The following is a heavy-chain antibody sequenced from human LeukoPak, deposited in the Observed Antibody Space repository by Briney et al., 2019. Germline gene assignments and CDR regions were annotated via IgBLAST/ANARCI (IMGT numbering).Heavy chain of an antibody. CDR3: ASRLTMTRRPDY. CDR2: ISGSGGST. Sequence: GGSLRLSCAASGFTFSSYAMSWVRQAPGKGLEWVSAISGSGGSTYYADSVKGRFTISRDNSKNTLYLQMNSLRAEDTAVYYCASRLTMTRRPDYWGQGTLVTVSS. D-gene: IGHD3-22*01. CDR1: GFTFSSYA. J-gene: IGHJ4*02. V-gene: IGHV3-23*01.